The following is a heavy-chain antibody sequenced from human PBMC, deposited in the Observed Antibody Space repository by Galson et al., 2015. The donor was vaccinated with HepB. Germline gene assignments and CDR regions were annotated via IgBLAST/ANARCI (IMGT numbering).Heavy chain of an antibody. V-gene: IGHV3-7*01. CDR1: GFPFSNFW. D-gene: IGHD3-3*01. CDR2: IKQDGNEK. J-gene: IGHJ6*03. Sequence: SLRLSCAVSGFPFSNFWMTWVRQAPGKGLEWVANIKQDGNEKYYVDSVKGRFTISRDNAKNSLYLQMNSLRVEDTAVYYCARRADFWSGHLGYYYHYMDVWGKGTTVTVSS. CDR3: ARRADFWSGHLGYYYHYMDV.